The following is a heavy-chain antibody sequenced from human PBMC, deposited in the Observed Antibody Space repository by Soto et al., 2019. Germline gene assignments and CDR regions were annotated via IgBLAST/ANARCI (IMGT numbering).Heavy chain of an antibody. CDR3: STAGQWYFWTASDFEH. CDR2: SKPKTDRGETI. CDR1: GLSVTNAW. J-gene: IGHJ4*02. V-gene: IGHV3-15*01. D-gene: IGHD3-3*01. Sequence: EVQLVESGGGLVKPGGSLRLSCAASGLSVTNAWLSWFRQTPGKGLEWVGRSKPKTDRGETIQYAASVKGRFIISRDDSKHILYPEINSLKTADTGVYYCSTAGQWYFWTASDFEHWGQGTPVTVSS.